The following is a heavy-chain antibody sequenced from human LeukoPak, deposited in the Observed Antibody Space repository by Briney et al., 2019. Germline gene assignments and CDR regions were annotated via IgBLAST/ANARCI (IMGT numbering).Heavy chain of an antibody. CDR1: GGAISISTYY. J-gene: IGHJ3*02. Sequence: SETLSLTCTVSGGAISISTYYWGWIRQPPGKGLEWIGSIYYSASTYYNPSLKSRVTISVDTSKNQFSLQLNSVTAADTAVYYCATPYSGGYHGLDIWGQGTMVTVSS. CDR2: IYYSAST. D-gene: IGHD1-26*01. V-gene: IGHV4-39*01. CDR3: ATPYSGGYHGLDI.